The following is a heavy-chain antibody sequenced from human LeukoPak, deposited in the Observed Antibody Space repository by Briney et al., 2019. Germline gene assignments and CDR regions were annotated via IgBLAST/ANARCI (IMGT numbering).Heavy chain of an antibody. CDR3: TRDRSRAEDD. CDR1: GFIFSSYA. Sequence: GGSLRLSCAASGFIFSSYAMSWVRQAPGKGLEWVANINQGGSDKYYVDSVKGRFTISRDNANNLLYLQMNSLRGEDTAVYYCTRDRSRAEDDWGQGTLVTVSS. V-gene: IGHV3-7*01. D-gene: IGHD1-14*01. CDR2: INQGGSDK. J-gene: IGHJ4*02.